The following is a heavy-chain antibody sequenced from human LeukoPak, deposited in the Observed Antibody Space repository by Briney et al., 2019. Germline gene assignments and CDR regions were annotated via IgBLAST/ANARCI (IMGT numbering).Heavy chain of an antibody. CDR2: RWSDGSTK. CDR1: GFTFSSYG. CDR3: ARGQPPSYYDMDV. J-gene: IGHJ6*02. V-gene: IGHV3-33*01. D-gene: IGHD6-13*01. Sequence: GGSLRLSCAASGFTFSSYGMHWVRQAPGKGLEWVAVRWSDGSTKYYEDSVKGRFTISRDNSKNTLYLQMNSLRAEDTAVYYCARGQPPSYYDMDVWGQGTTVTVSS.